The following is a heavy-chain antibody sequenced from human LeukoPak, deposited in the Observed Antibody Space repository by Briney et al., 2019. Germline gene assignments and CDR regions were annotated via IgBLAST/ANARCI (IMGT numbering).Heavy chain of an antibody. Sequence: PSETLSLTCAVYGGSFSGYYWSWIRQPPGKGLEWIGEINHSGSTNYNPSLKSRVTISVDTSKNQFSLKLSSVTAADTAVYYCARDQEDDYGFNWFDPWGQGTLVTVSS. V-gene: IGHV4-34*01. CDR1: GGSFSGYY. CDR2: INHSGST. J-gene: IGHJ5*02. D-gene: IGHD4-17*01. CDR3: ARDQEDDYGFNWFDP.